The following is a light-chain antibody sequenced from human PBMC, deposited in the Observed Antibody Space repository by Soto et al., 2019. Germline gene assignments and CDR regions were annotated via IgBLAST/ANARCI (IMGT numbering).Light chain of an antibody. Sequence: QSVLTQPPSVSGAPRQRVTISCTGSSSNIGAGYDVHWYQQFPGTAPKLLIYGNSNRPSGVPDRFSGSKSGSSASLAITGLQAEDEADYYCQSYDSSLSGDVFGTGTKLTVL. CDR1: SSNIGAGYD. CDR3: QSYDSSLSGDV. CDR2: GNS. J-gene: IGLJ1*01. V-gene: IGLV1-40*01.